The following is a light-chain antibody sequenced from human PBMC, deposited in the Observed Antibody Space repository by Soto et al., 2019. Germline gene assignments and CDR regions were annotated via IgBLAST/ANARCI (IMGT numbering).Light chain of an antibody. CDR2: EVS. CDR1: NSDIGGHNF. J-gene: IGLJ1*01. CDR3: SSYTSSSPLYV. Sequence: QSVLTQPASVSGSPGQSITISCTGTNSDIGGHNFVSWYQLHPGKGPKLMISEVSNRPSGVSNRFSGSKSGNTASLTISGLQAEDEADYYCSSYTSSSPLYVFGTRTKVTVL. V-gene: IGLV2-14*01.